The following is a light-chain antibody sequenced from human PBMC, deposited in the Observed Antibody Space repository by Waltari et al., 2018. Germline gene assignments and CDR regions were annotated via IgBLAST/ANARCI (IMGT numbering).Light chain of an antibody. CDR1: SSDVGGYNY. J-gene: IGLJ3*02. CDR2: EVS. CDR3: SSYTSSSTWV. Sequence: QSALTQPASVSGSPGQSITISCTGTSSDVGGYNYVSWYQQHPGKAPKLRIYEVSNRPSGVSHRFSGSKSDHPASLTISGLQAEDEDDYYCSSYTSSSTWVFGGGTKLTVL. V-gene: IGLV2-14*03.